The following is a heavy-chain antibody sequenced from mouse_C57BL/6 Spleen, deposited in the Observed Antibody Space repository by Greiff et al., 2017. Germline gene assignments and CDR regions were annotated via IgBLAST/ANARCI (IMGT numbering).Heavy chain of an antibody. J-gene: IGHJ4*01. V-gene: IGHV5-4*01. CDR2: ISDGGSYT. CDR3: ARAYYKDAMDY. CDR1: GFTFSSYA. D-gene: IGHD2-12*01. Sequence: VQLQESGGGLVKPGGSLKLSCAASGFTFSSYAMSWVRQTPEKRLEWVATISDGGSYTYYPDNVKGRFTISRDNAKNNLYLQMSHLKSEDTAMYYCARAYYKDAMDYWGQGTSVTVSS.